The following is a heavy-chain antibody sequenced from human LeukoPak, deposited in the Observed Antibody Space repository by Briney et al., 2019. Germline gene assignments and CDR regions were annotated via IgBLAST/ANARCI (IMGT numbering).Heavy chain of an antibody. CDR3: ARDRPVVPAAIRVYWFDP. CDR1: GGSISSYY. D-gene: IGHD2-2*01. CDR2: IYTSGST. Sequence: SETLSLTCTVSGGSISSYYWSWIRQPAGKGLEWIGRIYTSGSTNYNPSLKSRVTMSVDTSKNQFSLKLSSVTAADTAVYYCARDRPVVPAAIRVYWFDPWGQGTLVTVSS. V-gene: IGHV4-4*07. J-gene: IGHJ5*02.